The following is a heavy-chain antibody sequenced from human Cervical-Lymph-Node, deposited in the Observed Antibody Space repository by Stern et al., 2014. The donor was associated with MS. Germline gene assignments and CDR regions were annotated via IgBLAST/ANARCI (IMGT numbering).Heavy chain of an antibody. CDR1: GYTFTDYC. J-gene: IGHJ3*02. CDR3: ARGGRSSGWSPPDTFDI. V-gene: IGHV1-2*04. D-gene: IGHD6-19*01. Sequence: QLVQSGAEVKKPGASVKVSCKASGYTFTDYCMHWVRQAPGQGLEWMGWINPNSGGTNYAQKFQGWVTMTRDTSLSTAYMDLSRLRSDDTAVYYCARGGRSSGWSPPDTFDIWGQGTMVTVSS. CDR2: INPNSGGT.